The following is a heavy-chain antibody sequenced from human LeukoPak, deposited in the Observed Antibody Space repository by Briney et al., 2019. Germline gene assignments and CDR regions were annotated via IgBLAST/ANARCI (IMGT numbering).Heavy chain of an antibody. CDR1: GFTSGTYS. V-gene: IGHV3-21*01. D-gene: IGHD2-2*01. CDR3: ARTQLNSYYYYMDV. Sequence: PGGSLRLSCAASGFTSGTYSMNWVRQAPGEGLEWVSSVGSSSSYIYYADSLKGRFTISRDNAKNSLYLQMNSLRAEDTAVYYCARTQLNSYYYYMDVWGKGTTVTVSS. J-gene: IGHJ6*03. CDR2: VGSSSSYI.